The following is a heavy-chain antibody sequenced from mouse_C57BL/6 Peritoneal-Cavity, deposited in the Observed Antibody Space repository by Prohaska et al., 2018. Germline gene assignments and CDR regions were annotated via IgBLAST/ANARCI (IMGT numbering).Heavy chain of an antibody. J-gene: IGHJ2*01. CDR2: INPDSSTI. CDR3: ARQLGTSFDY. V-gene: IGHV4-1*01. Sequence: EVKLLQSGGGLVQPGGSLKLSCAASGIDFSRYWMSLFRRAPGKGLEWSGEINPDSSTINYAPSLKDKFIISRDNAKNTLYLQMSKVRSEDTALYYCARQLGTSFDYWGQGTTLTVSS. D-gene: IGHD4-1*02. CDR1: GIDFSRYW.